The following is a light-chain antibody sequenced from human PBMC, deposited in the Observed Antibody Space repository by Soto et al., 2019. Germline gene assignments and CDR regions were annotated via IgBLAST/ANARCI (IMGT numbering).Light chain of an antibody. CDR1: QSISIW. CDR3: QQYNTYSPRT. CDR2: KAS. V-gene: IGKV1-5*03. J-gene: IGKJ1*01. Sequence: DIQMTQSPSTLSASVGDRVTITCRASQSISIWLAWYQQKPGKAPKILIYKASSLESGVPSRFSGSGSGTEFTLTISSLQPADFATYYCQQYNTYSPRTFGQGTKVEIK.